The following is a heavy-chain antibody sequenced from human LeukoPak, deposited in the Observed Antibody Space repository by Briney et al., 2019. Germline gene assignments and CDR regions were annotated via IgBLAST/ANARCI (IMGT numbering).Heavy chain of an antibody. Sequence: GGSLRLSCEASGFTFGSYAMYWVPQAPGKGLEGVAGIFGSGGRAHYADSVKGRFTISRDNSKNTVYLQINNLRVEDTAVYYCGKTTTGYSSGQKPAWPVDYWGQGTLVTVSS. V-gene: IGHV3-23*01. D-gene: IGHD6-19*01. CDR1: GFTFGSYA. CDR3: GKTTTGYSSGQKPAWPVDY. J-gene: IGHJ4*02. CDR2: IFGSGGRA.